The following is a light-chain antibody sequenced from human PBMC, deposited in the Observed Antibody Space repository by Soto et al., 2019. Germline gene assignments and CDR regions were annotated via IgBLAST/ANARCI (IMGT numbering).Light chain of an antibody. V-gene: IGKV1-9*01. Sequence: DIQLTQSPSFLSASVGDRVTITCRASQGISSYLAWYQQKPGKAPKLLIYAASTLQSGVPSRFSGSGSGTEFTLTISSLQREDFATYYCQQLNSNPRTFGQGTKLEIK. J-gene: IGKJ2*01. CDR1: QGISSY. CDR3: QQLNSNPRT. CDR2: AAS.